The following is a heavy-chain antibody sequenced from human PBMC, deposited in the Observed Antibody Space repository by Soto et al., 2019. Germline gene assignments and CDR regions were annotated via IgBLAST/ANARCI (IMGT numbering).Heavy chain of an antibody. D-gene: IGHD3-9*01. V-gene: IGHV3-11*03. J-gene: IGHJ4*02. Sequence: GGSLRLSCAASGFTFSDYYMSWIRQAPGKGLEWVSYISSSSSYTNYADSVKGRFTISRDNAKNSLYLQMNSLRAEDTAVYDCASGHLDILIGHTTPAPFDYWGQGTQVTVSS. CDR2: ISSSSSYT. CDR1: GFTFSDYY. CDR3: ASGHLDILIGHTTPAPFDY.